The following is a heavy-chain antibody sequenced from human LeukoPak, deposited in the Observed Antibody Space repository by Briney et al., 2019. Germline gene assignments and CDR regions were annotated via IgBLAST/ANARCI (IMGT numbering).Heavy chain of an antibody. Sequence: GGSLRLSCAASGFTFSTYGMHWVRQAPGKGLEWVAFIRYNKYYADSVKGRFTISRDNAKNSLYLQMNSLRAEDTAVYYCAKDHNSSGYPYYYYYYMDVWGKGTTVTVSS. J-gene: IGHJ6*03. CDR3: AKDHNSSGYPYYYYYYMDV. D-gene: IGHD3-22*01. V-gene: IGHV3-30*02. CDR2: IRYNK. CDR1: GFTFSTYG.